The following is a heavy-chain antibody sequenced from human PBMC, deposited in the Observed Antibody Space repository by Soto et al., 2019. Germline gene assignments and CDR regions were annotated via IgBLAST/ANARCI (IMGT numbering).Heavy chain of an antibody. J-gene: IGHJ4*02. V-gene: IGHV3-48*04. D-gene: IGHD3-9*01. CDR1: GFTFSSDS. CDR3: ARDKDWAFDY. CDR2: IFASSTTI. Sequence: EVQLVESGGGLVQPGGSLRLSCVASGFTFSSDSMVWVRQAPGKGLEWVSYIFASSTTIYYADSVKGRFTVSRDNAQNSLFLLMNSLRAEDTAVYYCARDKDWAFDYWGQGTLVTVSS.